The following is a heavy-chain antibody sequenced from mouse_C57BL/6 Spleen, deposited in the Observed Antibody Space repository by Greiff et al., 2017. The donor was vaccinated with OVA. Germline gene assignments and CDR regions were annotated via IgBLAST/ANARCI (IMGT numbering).Heavy chain of an antibody. V-gene: IGHV1-54*01. J-gene: IGHJ2*01. CDR2: INPGSGGT. CDR3: ARWDHGGVDY. Sequence: VQRVESGAELVRPGTSVKVSCKASGYAFTNYLIEWVKQRPGQGLEWIGVINPGSGGTNYNEKFKGKATLTADKSSSTAYMQLSSLTSEDSAVYFCARWDHGGVDYWGQGTTLTVSS. CDR1: GYAFTNYL. D-gene: IGHD4-1*01.